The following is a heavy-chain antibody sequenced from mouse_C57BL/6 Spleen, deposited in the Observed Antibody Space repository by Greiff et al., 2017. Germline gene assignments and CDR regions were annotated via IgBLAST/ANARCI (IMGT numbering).Heavy chain of an antibody. J-gene: IGHJ3*01. CDR2: IDPETGGT. CDR3: TRDRYSNPFAY. D-gene: IGHD2-5*01. Sequence: VQLQESGAELVRPGASVTLSCKASGYTFTDYEMHWVKQTPVHGLEWIGAIDPETGGTAYNQKFKGKAILTADKSSSTAYMELRSLTSEDSAVYYCTRDRYSNPFAYWGQGTLVTVSA. CDR1: GYTFTDYE. V-gene: IGHV1-15*01.